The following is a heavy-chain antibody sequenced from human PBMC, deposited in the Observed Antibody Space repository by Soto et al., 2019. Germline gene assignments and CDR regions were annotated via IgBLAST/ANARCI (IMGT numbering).Heavy chain of an antibody. CDR3: VRCWGSGDGTNLGYNWLDP. CDR2: IFPNGRDK. V-gene: IGHV3-30*03. J-gene: IGHJ5*02. D-gene: IGHD3-16*01. CDR1: GFTFSTYI. Sequence: GGSLRLSCAASGFTFSTYIMHWVRQAPGKGLEWVAIIFPNGRDKEYADFVKGRFTISRDNAKNTLYLQMNNLRAEDTAVYYCVRCWGSGDGTNLGYNWLDPWGQGTLVTVS.